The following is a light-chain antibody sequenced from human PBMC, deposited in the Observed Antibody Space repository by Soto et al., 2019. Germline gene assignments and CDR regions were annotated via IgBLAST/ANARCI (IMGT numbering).Light chain of an antibody. CDR3: PQASNFTLT. Sequence: EIQMTQSPSSVSASVGDRLTITCRASQDISSWLAWFQQRPGRAPNXXIYAASTLQSGVPSRFSDIGSGTVFTLTISCLKNEDFGTYDGPQASNFTLTFCGGTKVDIK. V-gene: IGKV1-12*01. CDR2: AAS. J-gene: IGKJ4*01. CDR1: QDISSW.